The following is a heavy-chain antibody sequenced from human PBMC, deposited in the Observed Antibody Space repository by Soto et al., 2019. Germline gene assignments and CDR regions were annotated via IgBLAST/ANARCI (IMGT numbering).Heavy chain of an antibody. Sequence: QVQLVQSGAEVKKPGASVKVSCKASGYTFTSYDINWVRQATGQGLEWMGWMNPNSGNKGFAQKFQSRVTMTRNTSISTDYMELISPRSADPSVYYCARGPQDILDHWGQGTLVTVSS. CDR3: ARGPQDILDH. CDR1: GYTFTSYD. V-gene: IGHV1-8*01. J-gene: IGHJ4*02. CDR2: MNPNSGNK. D-gene: IGHD2-15*01.